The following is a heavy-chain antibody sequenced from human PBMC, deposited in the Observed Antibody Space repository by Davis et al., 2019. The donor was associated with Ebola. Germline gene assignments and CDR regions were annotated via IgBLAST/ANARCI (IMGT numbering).Heavy chain of an antibody. CDR2: VSSNGVST. D-gene: IGHD2-2*01. CDR1: GFAFSSYA. Sequence: GGSLRLSCSASGFAFSSYAMHWVRQAPGKGLQYVSAVSSNGVSTHYADSVKGRFTISRDNSKNTLYLQMSSLRAEDTAVYYCLRGGVVIVPAVFDYWGQGTLVTVSS. V-gene: IGHV3-64D*06. J-gene: IGHJ4*02. CDR3: LRGGVVIVPAVFDY.